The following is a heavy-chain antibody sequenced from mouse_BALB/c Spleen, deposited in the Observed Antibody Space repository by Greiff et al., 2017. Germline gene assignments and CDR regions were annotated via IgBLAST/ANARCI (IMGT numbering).Heavy chain of an antibody. V-gene: IGHV1-4*02. CDR2: INPSSGYT. D-gene: IGHD1-1*01. J-gene: IGHJ4*01. CDR3: AREGYYGYAMDY. CDR1: GYSFTSYW. Sequence: VQLQQPGAELVRPGASVKLSCKASGYSFTSYWMNWVKQRPGQGLEWIGYINPSSGYTEYNQKFKDKTTLTADKSSSTAYMQLSSLTSEDSAVYYCAREGYYGYAMDYWGQGTSVTVSS.